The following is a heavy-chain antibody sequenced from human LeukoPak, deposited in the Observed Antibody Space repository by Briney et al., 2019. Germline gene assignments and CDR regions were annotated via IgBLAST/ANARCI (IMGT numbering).Heavy chain of an antibody. CDR2: INHSGST. CDR1: GGSFSGYY. Sequence: ETLSLTCAVYGGSFSGYYWSWIRQPPGKGLEWFGEINHSGSTNYNPSLRSRVPISVDTSKNQFSLKLSTVNAADTTVYYCARASIVGARATSGRFSFNWFDPWGQGTLVTVSS. CDR3: ARASIVGARATSGRFSFNWFDP. D-gene: IGHD1-26*01. V-gene: IGHV4-34*01. J-gene: IGHJ5*02.